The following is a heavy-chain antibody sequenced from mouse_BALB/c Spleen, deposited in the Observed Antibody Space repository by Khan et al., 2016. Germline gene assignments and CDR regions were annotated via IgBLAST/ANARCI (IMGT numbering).Heavy chain of an antibody. D-gene: IGHD2-3*01. CDR2: INSDGSAI. CDR1: GFTFSGFW. Sequence: EVQLLETGGGLVQPGGSRGLSCEGSGFTFSGFWMSWVRQTPGKTLEWIGDINSDGSAINYAPSIKDRFTIFRDNDKSTLYLQMRTVRSEDTATYFCMRYDGYYWYFDVWGAGTTVTVSS. J-gene: IGHJ1*01. CDR3: MRYDGYYWYFDV. V-gene: IGHV11-2*02.